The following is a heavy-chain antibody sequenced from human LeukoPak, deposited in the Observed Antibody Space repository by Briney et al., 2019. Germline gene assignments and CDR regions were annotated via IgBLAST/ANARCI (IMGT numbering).Heavy chain of an antibody. D-gene: IGHD4-17*01. CDR2: INSDGSST. V-gene: IGHV3-74*01. CDR3: ARVDQLYGDYVQFDY. Sequence: PGGSLRLSCSASGFTFSNYWMHWVRQAPGKGLVWVSRINSDGSSTSYADSVKGRFPISRYDAKNALYLQMNSLRIEDTAVYYCARVDQLYGDYVQFDYWGQGTLVTVSS. J-gene: IGHJ4*02. CDR1: GFTFSNYW.